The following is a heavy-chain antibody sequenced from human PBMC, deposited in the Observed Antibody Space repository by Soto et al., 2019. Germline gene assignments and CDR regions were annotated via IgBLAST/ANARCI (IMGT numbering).Heavy chain of an antibody. Sequence: QVQLVQSGAEVKKPGSSVRVSCKPSGGTLSSYTYNWVRQAPGQGLEWMGRIIPVLNITNYAQKFQGRVTIAADKLRSTAYMELSSLRSDDSAIYYWAGGVWPTGGGKNYYFYYMDVWGKGTTVTVSS. CDR3: AGGVWPTGGGKNYYFYYMDV. CDR2: IIPVLNIT. D-gene: IGHD3-16*01. V-gene: IGHV1-69*02. CDR1: GGTLSSYT. J-gene: IGHJ6*03.